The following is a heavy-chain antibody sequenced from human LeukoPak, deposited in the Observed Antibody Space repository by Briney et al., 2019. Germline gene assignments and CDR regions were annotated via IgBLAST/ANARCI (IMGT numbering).Heavy chain of an antibody. V-gene: IGHV1-2*02. CDR3: ARDLGGYCSGGSCLNWFDP. D-gene: IGHD2-15*01. CDR1: GYTFTGYY. J-gene: IGHJ5*02. Sequence: ASVKVSCKDSGYTFTGYYMHWVRQAPGQGLEWMGWINPNSGGTNYAQKFQGRVTMTRDTSISTAYMELSRLRSDDTAVYYCARDLGGYCSGGSCLNWFDPWGQETLVTVSS. CDR2: INPNSGGT.